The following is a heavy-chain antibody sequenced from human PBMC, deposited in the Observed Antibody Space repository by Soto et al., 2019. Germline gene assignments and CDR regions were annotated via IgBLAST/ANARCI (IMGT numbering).Heavy chain of an antibody. Sequence: QVQLVESGGGVVQPGRSLRLSCAASGFTFSSYAMHWVRQAPGKGLEWVAVISYDGSNKYYADSVKGRFTISRDNSKNTLYLQMNSLRAEDTAVYYCARDQKDIVVVVAAAGPPLLSFYGMDVWGQGTTVTVSS. CDR2: ISYDGSNK. V-gene: IGHV3-30-3*01. D-gene: IGHD2-15*01. J-gene: IGHJ6*02. CDR3: ARDQKDIVVVVAAAGPPLLSFYGMDV. CDR1: GFTFSSYA.